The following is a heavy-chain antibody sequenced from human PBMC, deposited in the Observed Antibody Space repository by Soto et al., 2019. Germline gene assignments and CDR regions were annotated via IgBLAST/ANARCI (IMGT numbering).Heavy chain of an antibody. CDR2: IYGNEDK. Sequence: SGPTLVNPTQTLTLTCTFSAFSLSTNGVGVGWIRQPPGKPLEWLAVIYGNEDKRYSRSLKSRLSITKDTSKTQVVLTMTTLDPIDTGPYYCVHTVMVHTITGGHYFDYWDPGILVTVAS. CDR1: AFSLSTNGVG. CDR3: VHTVMVHTITGGHYFDY. D-gene: IGHD2-8*01. V-gene: IGHV2-5*04. J-gene: IGHJ4*02.